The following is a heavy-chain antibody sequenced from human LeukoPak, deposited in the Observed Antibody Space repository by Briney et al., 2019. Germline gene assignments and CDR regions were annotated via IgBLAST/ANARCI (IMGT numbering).Heavy chain of an antibody. D-gene: IGHD3-22*01. CDR2: IIPIFGTA. J-gene: IGHJ6*03. CDR3: ASPQAYYYDTSGPPSPYYYMDV. V-gene: IGHV1-69*05. CDR1: GGTFSSYA. Sequence: SVKVSCKASGGTFSSYAISWVRQAPGQGLEWMGGIIPIFGTANYAQKFQGRVTITTDESTSTAYMELSSLRSEDTAVYYCASPQAYYYDTSGPPSPYYYMDVWGKGTTVTVSS.